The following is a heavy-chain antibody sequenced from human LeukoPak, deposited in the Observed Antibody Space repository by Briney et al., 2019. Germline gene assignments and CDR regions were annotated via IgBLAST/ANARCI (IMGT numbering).Heavy chain of an antibody. Sequence: SETLSLTCTVSGGSVSSGSYYWSWIRQPPGKGLEWIGYTYYSGSTNYNPSLKSRVTISVDTSKNQFSLKLSSVTAADTAVYYCARGDVYYYDSSGHLGAFDIWGQGTMVTVSS. V-gene: IGHV4-61*01. CDR3: ARGDVYYYDSSGHLGAFDI. CDR2: TYYSGST. J-gene: IGHJ3*02. CDR1: GGSVSSGSYY. D-gene: IGHD3-22*01.